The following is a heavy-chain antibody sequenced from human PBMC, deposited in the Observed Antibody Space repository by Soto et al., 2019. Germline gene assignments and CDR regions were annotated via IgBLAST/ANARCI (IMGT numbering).Heavy chain of an antibody. CDR3: ARHGKDAVAGTYYYYGMDD. J-gene: IGHJ6*02. V-gene: IGHV5-10-1*01. CDR1: GYSFTSYW. CDR2: IDPSDSYT. Sequence: PGESLKISCKGSGYSFTSYWISWVRQRPGKGLEWMGRIDPSDSYTNYSPSFQGHVTISADKSISTAYLQWSSLKASDTAMYYCARHGKDAVAGTYYYYGMDDWGQGTTVTVSS. D-gene: IGHD6-13*01.